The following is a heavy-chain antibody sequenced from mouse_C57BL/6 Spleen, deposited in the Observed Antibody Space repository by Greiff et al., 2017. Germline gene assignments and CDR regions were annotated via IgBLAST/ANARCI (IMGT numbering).Heavy chain of an antibody. J-gene: IGHJ1*03. V-gene: IGHV1-18*01. CDR2: INPNNGGT. CDR1: GYTFTDYN. Sequence: EVQLVESGPELVKPGASVKIPCKASGYTFTDYNMDWVKQSHGKSLEWIGDINPNNGGTIYNQKFKGKATLTVDKSSSPAYMELRSLTSEDTAVYYCVSARWYFDVWGTGTAVTVSS. CDR3: VSARWYFDV.